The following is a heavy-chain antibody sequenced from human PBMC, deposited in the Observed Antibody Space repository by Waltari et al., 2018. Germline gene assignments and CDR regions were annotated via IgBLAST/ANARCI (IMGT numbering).Heavy chain of an antibody. D-gene: IGHD3-10*01. Sequence: EVQLVESGGGLVQPGGSLRRSCAASGFTFSSYEMNWVRQAQGKGLGVVSYVISGGTNMFYAESVKGRFTISRDNAKNSLYLHMNSLRVEDTAVYYCARERSVTGKGNLDYWGQGTLVTVSS. CDR1: GFTFSSYE. J-gene: IGHJ4*02. CDR2: VISGGTNM. V-gene: IGHV3-48*03. CDR3: ARERSVTGKGNLDY.